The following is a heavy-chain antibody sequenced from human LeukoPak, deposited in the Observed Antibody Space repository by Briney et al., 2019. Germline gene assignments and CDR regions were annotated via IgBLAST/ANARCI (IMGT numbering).Heavy chain of an antibody. V-gene: IGHV4-34*01. CDR2: INHSGST. Sequence: PSETLSLTCAVYGGSFSGYYWSWIRQPPGKGLEWIGEINHSGSTNYNPSLKSRVTISVDTSKNQFSLKLSSVTAAATAVYYCARMGIEGWYFDLWGRGTLVTVSS. CDR1: GGSFSGYY. D-gene: IGHD2-21*01. J-gene: IGHJ2*01. CDR3: ARMGIEGWYFDL.